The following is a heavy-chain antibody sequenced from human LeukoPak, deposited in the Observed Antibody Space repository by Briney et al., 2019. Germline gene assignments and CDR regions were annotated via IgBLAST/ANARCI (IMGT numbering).Heavy chain of an antibody. CDR1: GGTFSSYA. CDR3: ARDRSGSSPFYYYYGMDV. Sequence: ASVKVSCKASGGTFSSYAISWVRQAPGQGLEWMGWISAYNGNTNYAQKLQGRVTMTTDTSTSTAYMELRSLRSDDTAVYYCARDRSGSSPFYYYYGMDVWGQGTTVTVSS. J-gene: IGHJ6*02. CDR2: ISAYNGNT. D-gene: IGHD6-13*01. V-gene: IGHV1-18*01.